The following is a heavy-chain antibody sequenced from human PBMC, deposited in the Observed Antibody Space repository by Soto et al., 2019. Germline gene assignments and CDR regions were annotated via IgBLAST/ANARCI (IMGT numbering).Heavy chain of an antibody. J-gene: IGHJ4*02. CDR1: GGTFSSYT. Sequence: SVKVSCKASGGTFSSYTISWVRQAPGQGLEWMGRIIPILGIANYAQKFQGRVTITADKSTSTAYIELSSLRYEDTAVYYCATHYTVPAPPFIWGQGTLVTVSS. CDR3: ATHYTVPAPPFI. D-gene: IGHD3-3*01. V-gene: IGHV1-69*02. CDR2: IIPILGIA.